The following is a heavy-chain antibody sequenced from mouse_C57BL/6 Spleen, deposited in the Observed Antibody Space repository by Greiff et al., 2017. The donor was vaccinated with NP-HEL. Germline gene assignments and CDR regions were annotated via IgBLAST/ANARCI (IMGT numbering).Heavy chain of an antibody. CDR1: GYAFSSSW. CDR3: AREPDYYAMDY. CDR2: IYPGDGDT. J-gene: IGHJ4*01. Sequence: QVQLQQSGPELVKPGASVKISCKASGYAFSSSWMNWVKQRPGKGLEWIGRIYPGDGDTNYNGKFKGKATLTADKSSSTAYMQLSSLTTEDSAVYFCAREPDYYAMDYWGQGTSVTVSS. V-gene: IGHV1-82*01.